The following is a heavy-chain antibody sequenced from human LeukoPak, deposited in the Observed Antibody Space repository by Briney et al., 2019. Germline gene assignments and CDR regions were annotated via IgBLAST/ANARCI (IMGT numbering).Heavy chain of an antibody. V-gene: IGHV3-43*01. CDR1: GFTFDDYT. Sequence: TGGSLRLSCAASGFTFDDYTMNWVRQVPGKGLEWISLISWDGGSRHYADSVKGRFTVSRDNSKNTLFLQMNSLRAEDTAVYYCAKDGGLWVSAHWGDSWGRGTLVTVSS. CDR3: AKDGGLWVSAHWGDS. J-gene: IGHJ4*02. D-gene: IGHD7-27*01. CDR2: ISWDGGSR.